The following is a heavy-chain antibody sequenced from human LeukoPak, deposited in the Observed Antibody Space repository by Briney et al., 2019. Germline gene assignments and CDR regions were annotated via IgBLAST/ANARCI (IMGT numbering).Heavy chain of an antibody. D-gene: IGHD3-3*01. CDR3: ARHGSYYDFWSGYPFDY. CDR2: IYYSGST. J-gene: IGHJ4*02. Sequence: KASETLSLTCTVSGGSISSYYWSWIRQPPGKGLEWIGYIYYSGSTNYNPSLKSRVTISVDTSKNQFSLKLSSVTAADTAVYYCARHGSYYDFWSGYPFDYWGQGTLVTVSS. CDR1: GGSISSYY. V-gene: IGHV4-59*08.